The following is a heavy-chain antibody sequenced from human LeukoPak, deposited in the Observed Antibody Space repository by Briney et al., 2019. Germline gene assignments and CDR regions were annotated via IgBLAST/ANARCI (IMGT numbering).Heavy chain of an antibody. Sequence: ASVKVSCKASGYTFANYGISWVRQAPGQGLEWLTWISLYNGNTNYAQKFQGRVTMTTDTSTTTAYMELRTLRSDDTAVYYCARAKWGVYGMDVWGQGTTVTVSS. V-gene: IGHV1-18*04. CDR3: ARAKWGVYGMDV. CDR1: GYTFANYG. J-gene: IGHJ6*02. CDR2: ISLYNGNT. D-gene: IGHD3-16*01.